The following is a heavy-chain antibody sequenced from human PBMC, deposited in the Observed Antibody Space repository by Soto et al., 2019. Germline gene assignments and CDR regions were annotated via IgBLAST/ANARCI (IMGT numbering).Heavy chain of an antibody. CDR1: GGTFSCYA. V-gene: IGHV1-69*13. CDR3: ARDQDGYNPGYDY. CDR2: IIPIFGTA. D-gene: IGHD5-12*01. Sequence: SVKVSCKASGGTFSCYAISWVRQAPGQGLEWMGGIIPIFGTANYAQKFQGRVTITADESTSTAYMELSSLRSEDTAVYYCARDQDGYNPGYDYWGQGTLVTVSS. J-gene: IGHJ4*02.